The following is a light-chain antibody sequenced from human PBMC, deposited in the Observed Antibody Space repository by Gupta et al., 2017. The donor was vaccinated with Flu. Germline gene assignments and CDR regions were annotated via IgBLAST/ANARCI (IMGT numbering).Light chain of an antibody. V-gene: IGLV3-25*03. CDR2: KDT. Sequence: SYELTQPPSVSVSPGQTARITYSGDALPNQYVYWFQQKPGQAPALLIYKDTERPSGIPERFSASGSGTTVTLTISGVQAEDEADYYCQSADSTSTYYVFGTGTKVTVL. J-gene: IGLJ1*01. CDR1: ALPNQY. CDR3: QSADSTSTYYV.